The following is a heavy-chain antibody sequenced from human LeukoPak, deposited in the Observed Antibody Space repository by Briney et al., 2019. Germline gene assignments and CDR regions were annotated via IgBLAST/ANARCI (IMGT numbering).Heavy chain of an antibody. CDR3: ARAGFIEGEMATIYYYYMDV. J-gene: IGHJ6*03. V-gene: IGHV3-74*01. CDR1: GFTFSSYW. CDR2: INSDGSST. D-gene: IGHD5-24*01. Sequence: GGSLRLSRAASGFTFSSYWMHWVRQAPGKGLVWVSRINSDGSSTSYADSVKGRFTISRDNAKNTLYLQMNSLRAEDTAVYYCARAGFIEGEMATIYYYYMDVWGKGTTVTVSS.